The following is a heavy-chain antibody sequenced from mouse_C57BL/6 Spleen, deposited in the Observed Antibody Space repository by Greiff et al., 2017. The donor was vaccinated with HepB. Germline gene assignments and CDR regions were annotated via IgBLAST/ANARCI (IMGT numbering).Heavy chain of an antibody. Sequence: EVQLQQSGPELVKPGASVKIPCKASGYTFTDYNMDWVKQSHGKSLEWIGDINPNNGGTNYNQKFKGKATLTVDKSSSTAYMELRSLTSEDTAVYYCARWLFYYDYGGYFDYWGQGTTLTVSS. CDR2: INPNNGGT. CDR3: ARWLFYYDYGGYFDY. J-gene: IGHJ2*01. D-gene: IGHD2-4*01. V-gene: IGHV1-18*01. CDR1: GYTFTDYN.